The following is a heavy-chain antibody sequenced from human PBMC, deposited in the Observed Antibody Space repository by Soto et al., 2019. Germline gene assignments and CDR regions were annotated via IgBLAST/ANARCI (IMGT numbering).Heavy chain of an antibody. Sequence: QVQLQESGPGLVKSSETLSLICFVSGEALGSGQSYWNWIRQAPGKGLEWIGHTFVTGATKYSASLKSRVTMSVDTSKSQISLTLTSVTAADSATYFGARGRSDSAGSSFGRRMDVWGQGTTVTVSS. CDR1: GEALGSGQSY. D-gene: IGHD3-10*01. CDR2: TFVTGAT. J-gene: IGHJ6*02. V-gene: IGHV4-61*01. CDR3: ARGRSDSAGSSFGRRMDV.